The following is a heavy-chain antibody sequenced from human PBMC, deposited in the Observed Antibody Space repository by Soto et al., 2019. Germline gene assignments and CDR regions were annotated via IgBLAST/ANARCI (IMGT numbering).Heavy chain of an antibody. CDR3: AKGSATRTALTLDY. Sequence: EVQLLESGGGLVQPGESLRLSCAASGFTFSRYDMNWVRQAPGKGREWVSVIDTRGNAYYADSVKGRFTISRDSSKNTLSLQMNSLRVEDTALYYCAKGSATRTALTLDYWGQGTLVTVSS. J-gene: IGHJ4*02. D-gene: IGHD3-10*01. CDR1: GFTFSRYD. V-gene: IGHV3-23*01. CDR2: IDTRGNA.